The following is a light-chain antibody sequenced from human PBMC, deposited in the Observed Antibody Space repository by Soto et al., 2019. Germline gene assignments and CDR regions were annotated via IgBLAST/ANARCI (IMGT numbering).Light chain of an antibody. V-gene: IGKV3-11*01. Sequence: EVVLTRSPATLSLSPGARATLSCMASQGVSEFLAWYQQNPGDAPSLLICDAAHKAPCIPASFSGRGYGSDFTLTISRLEGEDFALNYCQQRSKWPFTFGGRAKVDI. CDR2: DAA. J-gene: IGKJ4*01. CDR3: QQRSKWPFT. CDR1: QGVSEF.